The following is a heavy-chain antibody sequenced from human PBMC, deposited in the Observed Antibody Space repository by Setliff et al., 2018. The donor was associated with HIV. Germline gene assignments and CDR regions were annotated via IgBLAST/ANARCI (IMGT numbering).Heavy chain of an antibody. CDR3: ARDPGDYDRKFDH. D-gene: IGHD3-22*01. CDR1: GGTFSSYA. V-gene: IGHV1-69*05. J-gene: IGHJ4*02. Sequence: ASVKVSCKASGGTFSSYALSWVRQAPGQGLEWMGGIIPIFGTANYAQKFQGRVTITTDESTSTAYMELSSLRSEDTAVYYCARDPGDYDRKFDHWGQGALVTVSS. CDR2: IIPIFGTA.